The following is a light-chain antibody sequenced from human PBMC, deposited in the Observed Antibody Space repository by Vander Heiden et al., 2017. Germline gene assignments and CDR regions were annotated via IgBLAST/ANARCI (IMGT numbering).Light chain of an antibody. V-gene: IGKV3-20*01. Sequence: EMVLTHSPGTLSLSPGERATLSCRASQSVSSSYLAWYQQKPGQAPRLLIYGASRRATGIPDRFSGSGSGTDFTLTISRLEPEDFAVYFCQQYGSSPHTFGQGTKLEIK. J-gene: IGKJ2*01. CDR3: QQYGSSPHT. CDR1: QSVSSSY. CDR2: GAS.